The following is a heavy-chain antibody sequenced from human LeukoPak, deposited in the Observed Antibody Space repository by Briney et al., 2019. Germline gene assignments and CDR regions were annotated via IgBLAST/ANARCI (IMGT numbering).Heavy chain of an antibody. D-gene: IGHD3-22*01. Sequence: GGSLRLSCAASGFTVSSNYMGWVRQAPGKRLEWVSVIYSGGSTYYADSVKGRFTISRHNSKNTLYLQMNSLRAEDTAVYYCARDIRGTRGSGYSDYWGQGTLVTVSS. V-gene: IGHV3-53*04. CDR3: ARDIRGTRGSGYSDY. J-gene: IGHJ4*02. CDR1: GFTVSSNY. CDR2: IYSGGST.